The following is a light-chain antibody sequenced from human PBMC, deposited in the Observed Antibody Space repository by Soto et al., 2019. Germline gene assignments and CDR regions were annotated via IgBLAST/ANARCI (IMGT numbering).Light chain of an antibody. J-gene: IGLJ2*01. CDR3: CSYAGSYTLL. CDR2: DVT. V-gene: IGLV2-11*01. CDR1: SNNVGGYNY. Sequence: QSALTQPRSVSGSPGQSVTISCTGASNNVGGYNYVSWYQHHPGKVPQLIIYDVTKRPSGVPDRFSGSKSGNTASLTISGLQVEDEADYYCCSYAGSYTLLFGGGTKLTVL.